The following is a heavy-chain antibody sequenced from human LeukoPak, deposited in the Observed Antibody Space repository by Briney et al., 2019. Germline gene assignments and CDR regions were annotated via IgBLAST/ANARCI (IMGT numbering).Heavy chain of an antibody. Sequence: QTGGSLRLSCAASGFTFSSYAMSWVRQAPGKGLEWVSAISGSGGSTYYADSVKGRFTISRDNSKNTLYLQMNSLRAEDTAVYYCAKGRSGYSYTEPFDYWGQGTLVTVSS. V-gene: IGHV3-23*01. J-gene: IGHJ4*02. D-gene: IGHD5-18*01. CDR2: ISGSGGST. CDR1: GFTFSSYA. CDR3: AKGRSGYSYTEPFDY.